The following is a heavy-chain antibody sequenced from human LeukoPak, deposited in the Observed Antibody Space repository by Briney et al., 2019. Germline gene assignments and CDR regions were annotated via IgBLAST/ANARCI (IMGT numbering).Heavy chain of an antibody. D-gene: IGHD1-26*01. CDR1: GYTFTGYY. J-gene: IGHJ5*02. CDR2: INPNSGGT. Sequence: ASVKVSCKASGYTFTGYYVHWVRRAPGQGLEWMGWINPNSGGTNYAQKFRGRVTMTRDTSISTAYMELSGLRSDDTALYYCATNNGSYFWFDPWGQGTLVTVSS. V-gene: IGHV1-2*02. CDR3: ATNNGSYFWFDP.